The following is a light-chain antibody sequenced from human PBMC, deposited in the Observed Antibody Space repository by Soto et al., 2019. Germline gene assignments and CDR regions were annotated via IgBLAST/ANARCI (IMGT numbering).Light chain of an antibody. CDR2: VAS. V-gene: IGKV1-27*01. J-gene: IGKJ1*01. CDR3: QKYNSAPWT. Sequence: DIQMTQSPSSLSASVGDRVTITCRASQVISNYLAWYQQQPGKVPKLLIYVASTFQSGVPSRFSGSGSGTDFTLTISSLQPEDVATYYCQKYNSAPWTFGQGTKVEIK. CDR1: QVISNY.